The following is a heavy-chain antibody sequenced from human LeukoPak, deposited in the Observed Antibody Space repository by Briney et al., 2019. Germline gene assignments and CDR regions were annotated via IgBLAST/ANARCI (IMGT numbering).Heavy chain of an antibody. CDR2: ISGSGGST. D-gene: IGHD1-26*01. J-gene: IGHJ4*02. V-gene: IGHV3-23*01. Sequence: PGGSLRLSCAASGFTFSSYAMSWVRQAPGKGLEWVSAISGSGGSTYYADSVKGRFTISRDNSKNTLYLQMNSLRAEDTAVYYCAKGVRPQGGSPPFDYWGQGTLVTVSS. CDR1: GFTFSSYA. CDR3: AKGVRPQGGSPPFDY.